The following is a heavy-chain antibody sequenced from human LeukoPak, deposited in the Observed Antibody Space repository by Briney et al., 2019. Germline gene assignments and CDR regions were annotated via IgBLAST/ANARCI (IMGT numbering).Heavy chain of an antibody. CDR2: ISSSSSYI. CDR1: GFTFSSYS. J-gene: IGHJ4*02. CDR3: ARAFFGDFDY. V-gene: IGHV3-21*01. Sequence: GGSLRLSCAASGFTFSSYSMNWVRQAPGKGLEWVSSISSSSSYIYYADSVKGRFTISRDNAKSPLYLQMNSLRAEDTAVYYCARAFFGDFDYWGQGTLVTVSS. D-gene: IGHD3-10*01.